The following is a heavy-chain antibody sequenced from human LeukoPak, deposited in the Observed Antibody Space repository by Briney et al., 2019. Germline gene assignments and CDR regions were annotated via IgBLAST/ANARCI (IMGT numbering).Heavy chain of an antibody. J-gene: IGHJ4*02. Sequence: SETLSLTCAVYGGSFSGYYWSWIRQPPGKGLEWIGEINHSGSTNYNPSLKSRVTISVDTSKNQFSLKLSSVTAADTAVYYCARVQRRGSYPFDYWGQGTLVTVSS. CDR2: INHSGST. CDR3: ARVQRRGSYPFDY. V-gene: IGHV4-34*01. CDR1: GGSFSGYY. D-gene: IGHD1-26*01.